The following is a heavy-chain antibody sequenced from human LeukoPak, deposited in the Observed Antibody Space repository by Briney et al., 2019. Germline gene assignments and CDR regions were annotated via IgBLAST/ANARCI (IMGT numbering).Heavy chain of an antibody. CDR2: ISRNSGSI. CDR1: GFTFDDYA. J-gene: IGHJ4*02. CDR3: AKDSAERVGYFDY. D-gene: IGHD1-26*01. Sequence: GRSLRLSCAASGFTFDDYAMHWVRQAPGKGLEGVSGISRNSGSIGYADSVKGRFTISRDNAKNSLYLQMNSLRAEDTALYYCAKDSAERVGYFDYWGQGTLVTVSS. V-gene: IGHV3-9*01.